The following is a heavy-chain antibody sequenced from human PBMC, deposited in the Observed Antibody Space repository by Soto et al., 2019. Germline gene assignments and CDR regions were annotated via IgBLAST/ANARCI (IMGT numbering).Heavy chain of an antibody. CDR1: GYTFTSYA. CDR3: ARVSGYYLPDY. V-gene: IGHV1-3*01. CDR2: INAGNGNT. Sequence: ASVKGSCKASGYTFTSYAMHWVRQAPGQRLEWMGWINAGNGNTKYSQKFQGRVTITRDTSASTAYMELSSLRSEDTAVYYCARVSGYYLPDYWGQGTLVTVSS. D-gene: IGHD5-12*01. J-gene: IGHJ4*02.